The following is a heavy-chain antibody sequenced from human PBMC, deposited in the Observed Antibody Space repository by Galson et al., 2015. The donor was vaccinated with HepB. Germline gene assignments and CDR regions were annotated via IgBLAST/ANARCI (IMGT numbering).Heavy chain of an antibody. CDR2: IYHTGST. V-gene: IGHV4-30-2*01. CDR3: ARGDCSGGTCPEDDAFDI. Sequence: TLSLTCAVSGGSISSGSYSWSWIRQPPGRGLEWIENIYHTGSTYYNPSLKNRVTISLDRSKNQFSLKLSSVTAADTAVYYCARGDCSGGTCPEDDAFDIWGQGTMVTVSS. D-gene: IGHD2-15*01. CDR1: GGSISSGSYS. J-gene: IGHJ3*02.